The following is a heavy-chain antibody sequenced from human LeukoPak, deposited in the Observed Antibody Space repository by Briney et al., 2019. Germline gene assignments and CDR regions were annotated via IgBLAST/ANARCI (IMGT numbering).Heavy chain of an antibody. J-gene: IGHJ6*03. CDR3: AKYVLRFLEPGLNYYMDV. Sequence: GGSLRLSCAASGFTFSSYAMSWVRQAPGKGLEWVSVLYSNGNRHYADSVKGRFTISRDNSKNTLDLQMNSLRAEDTAVYYCAKYVLRFLEPGLNYYMDVWGKGTTVTVSS. V-gene: IGHV3-23*05. CDR2: LYSNGNR. D-gene: IGHD3-3*01. CDR1: GFTFSSYA.